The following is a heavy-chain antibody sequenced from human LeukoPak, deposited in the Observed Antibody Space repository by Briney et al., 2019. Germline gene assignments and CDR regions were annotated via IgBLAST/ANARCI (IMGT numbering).Heavy chain of an antibody. D-gene: IGHD3-10*01. CDR2: IYPGDSDT. J-gene: IGHJ5*02. CDR3: ARHYYYGSGGNWFDP. Sequence: GESLKISCKGSGYSFSSYWIGWVRQMPGKGLEWMGIIYPGDSDTRYSPSFQGQVTISADKSISTAYLQWSSLKASDTAMYYCARHYYYGSGGNWFDPWGQGTLVTVSS. CDR1: GYSFSSYW. V-gene: IGHV5-51*01.